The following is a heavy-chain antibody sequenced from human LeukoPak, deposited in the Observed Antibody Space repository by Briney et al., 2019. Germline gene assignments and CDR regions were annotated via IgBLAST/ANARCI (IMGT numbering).Heavy chain of an antibody. CDR3: ARDEIAVAANDY. Sequence: SVKVSCKASGGTFSSYAISWVRQAPGQGLEWMGRIIPILGIANYAQKFQGRVTITADKSTSTAYMGLSSLRSEDTAVYYCARDEIAVAANDYWGQGTLVTVSS. CDR2: IIPILGIA. CDR1: GGTFSSYA. V-gene: IGHV1-69*04. D-gene: IGHD6-19*01. J-gene: IGHJ4*02.